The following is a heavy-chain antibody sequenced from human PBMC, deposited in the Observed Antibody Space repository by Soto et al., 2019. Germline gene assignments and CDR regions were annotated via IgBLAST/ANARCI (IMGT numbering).Heavy chain of an antibody. CDR3: ARDARYYAYYSYGMDV. D-gene: IGHD1-26*01. CDR1: GFTFSSYA. CDR2: ISYDGSNK. J-gene: IGHJ6*02. V-gene: IGHV3-30-3*01. Sequence: GGSLRLSCAASGFTFSSYAMHWVRQAPGKGLEWVAVISYDGSNKYYADSVKGGFTISRDNSKNTLYLQMNRLRAEDTAVYYCARDARYYAYYSYGMDVWGQGTTVTVSS.